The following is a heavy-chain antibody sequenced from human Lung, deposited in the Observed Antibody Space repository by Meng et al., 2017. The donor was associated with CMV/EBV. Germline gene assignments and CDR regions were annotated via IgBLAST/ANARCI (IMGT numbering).Heavy chain of an antibody. J-gene: IGHJ6*02. CDR1: LTEVA. D-gene: IGHD2-2*03. CDR3: AADGYCTSTSCYSHGMDV. V-gene: IGHV1-24*01. CDR2: FDPDTGET. Sequence: LTEVALNWVQQAPGKGLEYMGGFDPDTGETIYAQNFRGRVTMTDDTSTDTAYMELSSLRSDDTAVYYCAADGYCTSTSCYSHGMDVWGQGTTVTVSS.